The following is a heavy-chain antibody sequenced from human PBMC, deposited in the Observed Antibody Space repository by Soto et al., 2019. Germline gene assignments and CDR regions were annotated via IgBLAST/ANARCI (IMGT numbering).Heavy chain of an antibody. CDR2: LIPIFGTA. CDR1: GGTFSSYA. J-gene: IGHJ5*02. V-gene: IGHV1-69*12. D-gene: IGHD3-22*01. CDR3: ARDRGPSSGYYPYWFDP. Sequence: QVQLVQSGAEVKKPGSSVKVSCKASGGTFSSYAISWVRQAPGQGLEWMGELIPIFGTANYAQTFQGRVTITADESTSTAYMELSSLRSEDKAVYYCARDRGPSSGYYPYWFDPWGQGTLVTVSS.